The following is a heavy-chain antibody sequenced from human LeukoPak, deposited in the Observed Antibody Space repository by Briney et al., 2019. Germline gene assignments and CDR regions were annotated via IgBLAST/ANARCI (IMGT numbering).Heavy chain of an antibody. CDR1: GYSFTSYW. V-gene: IGHV5-51*01. Sequence: GGSLKISCKGSGYSFTSYWIGGVRQMPGKGLGGMGIIYPVDSDTRYSPSFQGRVTISADNSISTAYLQSSSLKASNTAMYYGARLPIRSNLTMGLYSYFDLWGRGTLVTVSS. D-gene: IGHD3-10*01. J-gene: IGHJ2*01. CDR2: IYPVDSDT. CDR3: ARLPIRSNLTMGLYSYFDL.